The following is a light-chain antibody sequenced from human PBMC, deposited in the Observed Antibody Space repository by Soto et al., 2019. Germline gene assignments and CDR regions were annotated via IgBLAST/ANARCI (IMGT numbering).Light chain of an antibody. J-gene: IGKJ2*01. V-gene: IGKV3-20*01. CDR3: QQYGSSPVYT. CDR1: QSVRSSY. Sequence: EIVLTQSPDILSLSPGERATLSCRASQSVRSSYLAWYQQRPGQAPRLLIYGASSRATGIPDRFSGDGSGTDFTRNILRLEPEDCAVYYCQQYGSSPVYTFGQGTKLDIK. CDR2: GAS.